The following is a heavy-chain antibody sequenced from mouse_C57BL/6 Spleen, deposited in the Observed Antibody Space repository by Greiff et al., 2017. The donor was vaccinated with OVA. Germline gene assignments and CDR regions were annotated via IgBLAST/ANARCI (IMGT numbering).Heavy chain of an antibody. V-gene: IGHV1-52*01. Sequence: QVHVKQPGAELVRPGSSVKLSCKASGYTFTSYWMHWVKQRPIQGLEWIGNIDPSDSETHYNQKFKDKATLTVDKSSSTAYMQLSSLTSEDSAVYYCARFYYGNYDYWGQGTTLTVSS. D-gene: IGHD2-1*01. CDR1: GYTFTSYW. J-gene: IGHJ2*01. CDR3: ARFYYGNYDY. CDR2: IDPSDSET.